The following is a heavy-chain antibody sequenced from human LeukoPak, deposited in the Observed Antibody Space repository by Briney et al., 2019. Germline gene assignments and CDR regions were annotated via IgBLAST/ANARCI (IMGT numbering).Heavy chain of an antibody. CDR3: ANEDEYSSSSIKVRYFDY. J-gene: IGHJ4*02. D-gene: IGHD6-6*01. Sequence: PGGSLRLSCAASGFSFSSYRMHWVRQAPGKGLVWVSRINSDGSSTSYADSVKGRFTISRDNAKNTLYLQMNSLRAEDTAVYYCANEDEYSSSSIKVRYFDYWGQGTLVTVSS. CDR2: INSDGSST. V-gene: IGHV3-74*01. CDR1: GFSFSSYR.